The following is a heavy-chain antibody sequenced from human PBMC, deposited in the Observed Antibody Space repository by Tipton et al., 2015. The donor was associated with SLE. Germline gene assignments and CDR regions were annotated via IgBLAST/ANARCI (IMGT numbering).Heavy chain of an antibody. Sequence: QLVQSGAEVKKPGESLKISCKGSGYSFTSYWIGWVRQMPGKGLDWMGIIYPGDSDTRYSPSFQGQVTISADRSISTAYLQWSSLKASDTAMYYCARLPNYYDTSGYKDYSMDVWGQGTTVTVSS. V-gene: IGHV5-51*03. CDR1: GYSFTSYW. CDR3: ARLPNYYDTSGYKDYSMDV. D-gene: IGHD3-22*01. J-gene: IGHJ6*02. CDR2: IYPGDSDT.